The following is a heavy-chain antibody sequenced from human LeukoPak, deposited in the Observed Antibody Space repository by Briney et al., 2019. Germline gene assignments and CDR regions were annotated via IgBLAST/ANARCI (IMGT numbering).Heavy chain of an antibody. CDR3: ARGMKGSGWFGGRQ. Sequence: GESLRISCKGSEYSFTSYWISWVRQMPGKGLDWRGRIDPSDSYTNYSPSFQGHVTISADKSISTAYLQWSSLKASDTAMYYCARGMKGSGWFGGRQWGQGTLVTVSS. J-gene: IGHJ4*02. V-gene: IGHV5-10-1*01. CDR1: EYSFTSYW. CDR2: IDPSDSYT. D-gene: IGHD6-19*01.